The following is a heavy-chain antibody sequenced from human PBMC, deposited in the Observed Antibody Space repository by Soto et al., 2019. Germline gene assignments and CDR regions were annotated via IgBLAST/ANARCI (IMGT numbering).Heavy chain of an antibody. CDR3: ARAGDSGYEKGAFDI. CDR1: GYTFTSYG. Sequence: VSVKVSCKASGYTFTSYGISWVRQAPGQGLEWMGWISAYNGNTNYAQKLQGRVTMTTDTSTSTAYMEQRSLRSDDTAVYYCARAGDSGYEKGAFDIWGQGTMVTVSS. V-gene: IGHV1-18*01. D-gene: IGHD5-12*01. CDR2: ISAYNGNT. J-gene: IGHJ3*02.